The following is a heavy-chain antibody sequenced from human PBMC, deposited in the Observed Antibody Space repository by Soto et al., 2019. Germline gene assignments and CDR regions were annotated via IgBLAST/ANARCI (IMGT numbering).Heavy chain of an antibody. Sequence: GESLKISCAASGFTFSDYYMSWIRQAPGKGLEWVSYISSSGSTIYYADSVKGRFTISRDNAKNSLYLQMNSLRAEDTAVYYCASYAKYGDHDFDYWGQGTLVTVSS. J-gene: IGHJ4*02. CDR1: GFTFSDYY. V-gene: IGHV3-11*01. CDR2: ISSSGSTI. CDR3: ASYAKYGDHDFDY. D-gene: IGHD4-17*01.